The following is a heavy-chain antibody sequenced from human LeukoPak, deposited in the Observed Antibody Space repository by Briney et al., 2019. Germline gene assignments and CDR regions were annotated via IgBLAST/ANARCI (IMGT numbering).Heavy chain of an antibody. CDR3: ARVKKDGEDY. D-gene: IGHD5-24*01. CDR1: GGSLSNYY. Sequence: SETLSLTCTVSGGSLSNYYWSWIRQPAGEGLEWIGHIYTTGSTKYNPSLKSRVTMSIETSENQFSLRLNSVTAADTAVYYCARVKKDGEDYWGQGTLVTASS. CDR2: IYTTGST. J-gene: IGHJ4*02. V-gene: IGHV4-4*07.